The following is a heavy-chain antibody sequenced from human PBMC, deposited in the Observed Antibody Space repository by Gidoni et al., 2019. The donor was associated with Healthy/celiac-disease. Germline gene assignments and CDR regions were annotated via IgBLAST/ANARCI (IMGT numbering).Heavy chain of an antibody. CDR2: IIPIFGTA. Sequence: QVQLVQSGAEVQKPGSSVKVSCKTSGGTFSSYAIGWVRQAPGQGLEWMGGIIPIFGTANDAQKFQGRVTITADESTSTAYMELSSLRSEDTAVYYCASQVGATIYGGGWGQGTLVTVSS. CDR3: ASQVGATIYGGG. J-gene: IGHJ4*02. CDR1: GGTFSSYA. V-gene: IGHV1-69*12. D-gene: IGHD1-26*01.